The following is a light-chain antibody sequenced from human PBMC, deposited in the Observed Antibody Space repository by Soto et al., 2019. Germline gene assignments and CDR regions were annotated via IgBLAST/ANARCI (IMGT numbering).Light chain of an antibody. Sequence: EIVLTQSPGTLSLSPGERATLSCRASQSVSSSYLAWYQQKPGQAPRLLIYGASSRATGIPDRFSGSGSGTDFTLTISRLEPEDFEVYYCQQYGSSPRLGQGTKVEIK. CDR1: QSVSSSY. J-gene: IGKJ1*01. CDR3: QQYGSSPR. CDR2: GAS. V-gene: IGKV3-20*01.